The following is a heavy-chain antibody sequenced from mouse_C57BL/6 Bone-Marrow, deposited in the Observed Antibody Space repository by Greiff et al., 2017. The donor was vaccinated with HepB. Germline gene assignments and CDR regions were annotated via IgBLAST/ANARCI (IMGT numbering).Heavy chain of an antibody. CDR3: AGSEITAVVADWYFDV. D-gene: IGHD1-1*01. CDR2: IGPGSGST. V-gene: IGHV1-77*01. CDR1: GYTFTDYY. J-gene: IGHJ1*03. Sequence: QVQLKESGAELVKPGASVKISCKASGYTFTDYYINWVKQRPGQGLEWIGKIGPGSGSTYYNEKFKGKATLTADKSSSTDYMQLSSLTSKDSAVYFCAGSEITAVVADWYFDVWGTGTTVTVTS.